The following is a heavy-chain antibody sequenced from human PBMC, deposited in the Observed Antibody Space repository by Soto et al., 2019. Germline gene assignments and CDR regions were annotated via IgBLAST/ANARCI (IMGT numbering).Heavy chain of an antibody. Sequence: QVQLQDSGPALVKPSQTLSLTCTVSGGSISSAAYYWSWIRQHPGKSMEWIGYISHSGSTYYNPSLRSRVIISVDTSRNQFSLSLTSVTAADTAVYYCAREYTYGSNFFDCWGQGALVTVSS. V-gene: IGHV4-31*03. J-gene: IGHJ4*02. CDR1: GGSISSAAYY. CDR2: ISHSGST. CDR3: AREYTYGSNFFDC. D-gene: IGHD5-18*01.